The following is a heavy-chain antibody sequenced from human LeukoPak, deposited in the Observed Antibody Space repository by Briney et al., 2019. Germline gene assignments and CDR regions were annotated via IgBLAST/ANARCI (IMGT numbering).Heavy chain of an antibody. CDR3: ARGVSYCSSTSCYSYYYYMDV. Sequence: PGGSLRLSCAASGFTFSSYSMNWVRQAPGKGLEWVSYISSGSSTIYYADSVKGRFTISRDNAKNTLYLQMNSLRAEDTAVYYCARGVSYCSSTSCYSYYYYMDVWGKGTTVTVSS. D-gene: IGHD2-2*01. CDR2: ISSGSSTI. V-gene: IGHV3-48*04. J-gene: IGHJ6*03. CDR1: GFTFSSYS.